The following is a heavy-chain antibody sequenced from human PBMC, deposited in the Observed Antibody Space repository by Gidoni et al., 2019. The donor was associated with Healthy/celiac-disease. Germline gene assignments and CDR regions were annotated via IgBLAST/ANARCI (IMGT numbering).Heavy chain of an antibody. CDR1: GFTFSNAW. CDR2: IKSKTDGGTT. J-gene: IGHJ6*03. V-gene: IGHV3-15*01. Sequence: EVQLVESGGGLVKPGGSLRLDCAASGFTFSNAWMSWVRQAPGKGLGWVGRIKSKTDGGTTDYAAPVKGRFTISRDDSKNTLYLQMNSLKTEDTAVYYCTTYDFWSGYPYYYYYYYMDVWGKGTTVTVSS. D-gene: IGHD3-3*01. CDR3: TTYDFWSGYPYYYYYYYMDV.